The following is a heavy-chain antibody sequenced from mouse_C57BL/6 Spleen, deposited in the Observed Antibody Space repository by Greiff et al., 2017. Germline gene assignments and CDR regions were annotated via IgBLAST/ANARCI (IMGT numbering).Heavy chain of an antibody. CDR2: INPSSGYT. CDR3: ERATIEGGYYFDY. J-gene: IGHJ2*01. CDR1: GYTFTSYW. Sequence: QVQLQQSGAELAKPGASVKLSCKASGYTFTSYWMHWVKQRPGQGLEWIGYINPSSGYTKYNQKFKDKAPLTADKSSSTAYMQRSSLTYEDSAVYDCERATIEGGYYFDYWGQGTTLTVAS. D-gene: IGHD1-1*01. V-gene: IGHV1-7*01.